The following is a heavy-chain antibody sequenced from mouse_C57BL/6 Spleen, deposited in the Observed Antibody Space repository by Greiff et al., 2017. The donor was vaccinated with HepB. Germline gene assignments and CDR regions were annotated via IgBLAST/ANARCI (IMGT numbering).Heavy chain of an antibody. CDR2: INPNYGTT. V-gene: IGHV1-39*01. Sequence: RVEPGASVKISCKASGYSFTDYNMNWVKQSNGKSLEWIGVINPNYGTTSYNQKFKGKATLTVDQSSSTAYMQLNSLTSEDSAVYYCARGGGGSSYGFAYWGQGTLVTVSA. CDR3: ARGGGGSSYGFAY. D-gene: IGHD1-1*01. J-gene: IGHJ3*01. CDR1: GYSFTDYN.